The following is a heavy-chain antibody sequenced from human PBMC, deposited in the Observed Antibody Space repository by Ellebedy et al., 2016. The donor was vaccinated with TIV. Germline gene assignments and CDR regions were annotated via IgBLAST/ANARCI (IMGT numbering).Heavy chain of an antibody. J-gene: IGHJ4*02. D-gene: IGHD1-26*01. CDR3: ARGRAGGSYTY. CDR2: ISGSSTTI. Sequence: GESLKISCAASGFTFSGYYMSWFRQGPGKGLQWVSYISGSSTTIYYADSVKGRFTISRDNAKNSLFLHMNSLRAEDTAVYYCARGRAGGSYTYWGQGTLVTVSS. V-gene: IGHV3-11*04. CDR1: GFTFSGYY.